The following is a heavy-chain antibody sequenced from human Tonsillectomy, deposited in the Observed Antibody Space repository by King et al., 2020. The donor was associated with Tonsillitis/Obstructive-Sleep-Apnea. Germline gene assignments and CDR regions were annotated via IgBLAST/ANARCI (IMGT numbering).Heavy chain of an antibody. Sequence: VQLVESGAEVKKPGASVKVSCKASGYTFTGYYMHWVRQAPGQGLEWMGWINPNSGGTNYAQKFQGWVTMTRDTSISTAYMELSRLRSDDTAVYYCARDLGLGAAKLQGYYYYYMDVWGKGTTVTVSS. CDR3: ARDLGLGAAKLQGYYYYYMDV. V-gene: IGHV1-2*04. J-gene: IGHJ6*03. CDR2: INPNSGGT. D-gene: IGHD3-16*01. CDR1: GYTFTGYY.